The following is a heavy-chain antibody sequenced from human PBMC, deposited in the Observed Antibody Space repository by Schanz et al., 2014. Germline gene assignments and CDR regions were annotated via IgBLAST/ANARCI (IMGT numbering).Heavy chain of an antibody. CDR2: ISGTTTYT. CDR3: AKGMGYCSGGTCYDYYYYGLDV. D-gene: IGHD2-15*01. V-gene: IGHV3-11*05. Sequence: QEQLVESGGGLVKPGGSLRLSCAASGFTFSDYYMSWIRQAPGKGLEWVSYISGTTTYTNYADSVKGRFTISRDNSENTLYLQMNSLSADDTAVFYCAKGMGYCSGGTCYDYYYYGLDVWGQGTTXTVSS. J-gene: IGHJ6*02. CDR1: GFTFSDYY.